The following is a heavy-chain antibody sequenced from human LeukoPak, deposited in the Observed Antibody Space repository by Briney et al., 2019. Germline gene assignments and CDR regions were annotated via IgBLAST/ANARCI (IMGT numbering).Heavy chain of an antibody. Sequence: GASVKVSCKASGYTFTSYYMHWVRQAPGQGLEWMGIISPSGSSTSYAQKFQGRVTMTRDTSTSTVYMELSSLRSEDTAVYYCARGIAVAGMDYWGQGTLVTVSS. CDR3: ARGIAVAGMDY. J-gene: IGHJ4*02. CDR2: ISPSGSST. D-gene: IGHD6-19*01. CDR1: GYTFTSYY. V-gene: IGHV1-46*01.